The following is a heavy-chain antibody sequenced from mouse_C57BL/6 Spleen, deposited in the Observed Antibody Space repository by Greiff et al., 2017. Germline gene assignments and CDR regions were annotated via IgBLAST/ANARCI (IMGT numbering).Heavy chain of an antibody. V-gene: IGHV7-1*01. J-gene: IGHJ1*03. CDR3: ARDGADWYFDV. Sequence: VESGGGLVQSGRSLRLSCATSGFTFSDFYMEWVRQAPGKGLEWIAASRNKANDYTTEYSASVKGRFIVSRDTSQSILYLQMNALRAEDTAIYYCARDGADWYFDVWGTGTTVTVSS. CDR1: GFTFSDFY. CDR2: SRNKANDYTT.